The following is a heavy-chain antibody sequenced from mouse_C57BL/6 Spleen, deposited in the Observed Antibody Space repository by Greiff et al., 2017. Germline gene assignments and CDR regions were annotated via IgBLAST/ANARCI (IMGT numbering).Heavy chain of an antibody. V-gene: IGHV1-52*01. J-gene: IGHJ4*01. CDR2: IDPSDSET. CDR3: ARFYYDAMDY. Sequence: QVQLQQPGAELVRPGSSVKLSCKASGYTFTSYWMHWVKQRPIQGLEWIGNIDPSDSETHYNQKFKDKATLTVDKSSSTAYMQRSSLTSEDAAVYYGARFYYDAMDYWGQGTSVTVSS. D-gene: IGHD2-1*01. CDR1: GYTFTSYW.